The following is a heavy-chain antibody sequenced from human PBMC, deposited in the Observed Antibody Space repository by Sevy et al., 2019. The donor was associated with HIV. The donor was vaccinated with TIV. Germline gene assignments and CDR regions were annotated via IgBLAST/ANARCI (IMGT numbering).Heavy chain of an antibody. CDR1: GFTFSSYA. D-gene: IGHD3-22*01. CDR3: AKEGQGEYYDSSGSFDY. Sequence: GGSLRLSCATSGFTFSSYAMSWVRQAPGKGLEWVSSISGSGRFTYYADSVKGHFTISRDNSKNTRYLQMTSLRAEDTAVYYCAKEGQGEYYDSSGSFDYWGQGTLVTVSS. CDR2: ISGSGRFT. V-gene: IGHV3-23*01. J-gene: IGHJ4*02.